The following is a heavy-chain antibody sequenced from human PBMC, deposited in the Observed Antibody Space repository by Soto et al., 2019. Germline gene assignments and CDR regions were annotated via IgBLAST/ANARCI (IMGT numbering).Heavy chain of an antibody. CDR2: IYYSGST. D-gene: IGHD6-19*01. CDR3: ARGSGWYFH. CDR1: GGSISSSTYY. J-gene: IGHJ4*02. V-gene: IGHV4-39*07. Sequence: SETLSLTCTVSGGSISSSTYYWGWIRQPPGKGLEWIGSIYYSGSTDYNPSLKSRVTISVDTSKNQFSLKLSSVTAADTAVYYCARGSGWYFHWGQGTLVTVSS.